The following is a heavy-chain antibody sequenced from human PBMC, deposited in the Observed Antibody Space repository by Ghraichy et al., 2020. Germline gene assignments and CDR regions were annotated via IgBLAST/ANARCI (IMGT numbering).Heavy chain of an antibody. Sequence: ASVKVSCKASGYTFTSYGISWVRQAPGQGLEWVGWIANHNGNANFGQNFQGRVTLATDTSTSTVYMELRSLTSDDTAVYYCARDWQDKFDYWGQGTLVTVSS. CDR3: ARDWQDKFDY. V-gene: IGHV1-18*01. CDR2: IANHNGNA. J-gene: IGHJ4*02. CDR1: GYTFTSYG.